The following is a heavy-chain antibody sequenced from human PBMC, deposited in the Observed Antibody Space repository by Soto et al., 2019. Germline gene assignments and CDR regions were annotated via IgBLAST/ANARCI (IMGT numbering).Heavy chain of an antibody. D-gene: IGHD3-16*01. CDR2: ISSSSSYI. V-gene: IGHV3-21*01. Sequence: EVQLVESGGGLVKPGGSLRLSCAASGFTFSSYSMNWVRQAPGKGLEWVSSISSSSSYIDYADSVKGRFTVSRDNAKNSLYLQMNSLRAEDTSVYYCARVGGQPVPGLDYWGQGTLVTVSS. J-gene: IGHJ4*02. CDR1: GFTFSSYS. CDR3: ARVGGQPVPGLDY.